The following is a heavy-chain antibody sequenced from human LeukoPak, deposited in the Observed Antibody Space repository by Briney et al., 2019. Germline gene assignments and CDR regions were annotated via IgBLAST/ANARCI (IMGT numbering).Heavy chain of an antibody. CDR3: ARLRVTTGFDY. CDR2: IYYSGIT. J-gene: IGHJ4*02. CDR1: DGSITRSSYY. Sequence: SETLSLTCTVSDGSITRSSYYWGWLRQTPGEGLDWIGSIYYSGITYYNPSLQGRVAMSVDTSKNQFSLKLNSVTVADTAVYYCARLRVTTGFDYWDQGIPVTVSS. V-gene: IGHV4-39*01. D-gene: IGHD2-21*02.